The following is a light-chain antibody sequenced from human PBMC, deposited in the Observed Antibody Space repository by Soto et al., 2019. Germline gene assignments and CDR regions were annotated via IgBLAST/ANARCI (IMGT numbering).Light chain of an antibody. J-gene: IGLJ2*01. V-gene: IGLV1-44*01. CDR1: SSNIGSNS. Sequence: QPVLTQPRSASATPGQRVTISCSGGSSNIGSNSVNWYRHLPGTAPTLLIHSNNQRPSGVPDRFSGSQSGTSASLAIRGLQPDDEADYYCVTWDDSLRGAIFGGGTKLTVL. CDR3: VTWDDSLRGAI. CDR2: SNN.